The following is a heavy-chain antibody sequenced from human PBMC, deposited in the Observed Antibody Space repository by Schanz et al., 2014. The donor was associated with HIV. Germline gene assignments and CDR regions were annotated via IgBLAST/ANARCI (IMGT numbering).Heavy chain of an antibody. J-gene: IGHJ4*02. Sequence: QVQLVESGGGVVQPGRSLRLSCAASGFTFSSYGMYWVRQAPGKGLEWVAVISHDGSKKYYADSVRGRITISRDNSKNTLYLQMNGLRADDTAVYYCAKGWRGYSISSLVDYWGQGSLVTVSS. D-gene: IGHD6-6*01. V-gene: IGHV3-30*18. CDR2: ISHDGSKK. CDR1: GFTFSSYG. CDR3: AKGWRGYSISSLVDY.